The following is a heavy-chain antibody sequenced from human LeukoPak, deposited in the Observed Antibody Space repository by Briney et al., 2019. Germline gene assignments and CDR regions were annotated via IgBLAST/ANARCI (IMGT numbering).Heavy chain of an antibody. CDR3: ARGTGYSSRHDY. CDR1: GYTFTGYY. V-gene: IGHV1-2*02. Sequence: ASVKVSCKASGYTFTGYYMHWVRLAPGQGLEWMGWINPNSGGTNYAQKFQGRVTMTRDTSISTAYMELSRLRSDDTAVYYCARGTGYSSRHDYWGQGTLVTVSS. CDR2: INPNSGGT. J-gene: IGHJ4*02. D-gene: IGHD6-13*01.